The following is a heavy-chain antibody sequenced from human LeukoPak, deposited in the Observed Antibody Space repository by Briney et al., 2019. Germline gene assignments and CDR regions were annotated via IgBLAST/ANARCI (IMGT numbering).Heavy chain of an antibody. CDR3: ARAPYCIGGSCRFDY. V-gene: IGHV3-7*03. CDR1: GFTFSSYW. Sequence: GGSLRLSCAASGFTFSSYWMSWVRQAPGKGLEWVANIKQDGSEKYYVDSVKGRFTISGDNAKNSLYLQMNSLRAEDTAVYYCARAPYCIGGSCRFDYWGQGTLVTVSS. J-gene: IGHJ4*02. CDR2: IKQDGSEK. D-gene: IGHD2-15*01.